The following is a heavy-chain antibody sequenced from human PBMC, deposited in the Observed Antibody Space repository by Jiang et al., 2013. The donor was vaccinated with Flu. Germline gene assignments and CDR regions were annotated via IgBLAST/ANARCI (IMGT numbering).Heavy chain of an antibody. V-gene: IGHV3-48*01. Sequence: KGLEWVSYISSSSSTIYYADSVKGRFTISRDNAKNSLYLQMNSLRAEDTAVYYCARCGYYDYVWGSYRPYYFDYWGQGTLVTVSS. J-gene: IGHJ4*02. CDR3: ARCGYYDYVWGSYRPYYFDY. D-gene: IGHD3-16*02. CDR2: ISSSSSTI.